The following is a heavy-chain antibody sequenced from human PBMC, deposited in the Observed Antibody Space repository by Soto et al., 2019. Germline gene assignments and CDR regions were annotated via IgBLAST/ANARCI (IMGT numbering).Heavy chain of an antibody. CDR1: GFSFITFA. Sequence: GGSLRLSCAASGFSFITFAMTWGRQAPGKGLEWVSTIISTGISTYYADSVKGRFTISRANSKNTLYLQMNSLRAEDSAVYYCVKGNYGDYGGFDPWGQGTPVTVSS. D-gene: IGHD4-17*01. J-gene: IGHJ5*02. CDR3: VKGNYGDYGGFDP. CDR2: IISTGIST. V-gene: IGHV3-23*01.